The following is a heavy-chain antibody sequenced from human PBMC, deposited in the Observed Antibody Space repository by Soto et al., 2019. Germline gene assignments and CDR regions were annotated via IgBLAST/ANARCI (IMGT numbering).Heavy chain of an antibody. Sequence: QVQLQESGPGLVKPSDTLSLTCAVSGYSISSSNWWGWIRQPPGKRLEWIGYIYQSGSTYYNPSLKSRXXMXVXXSKNQFSLKLSSVTAVDSAVYYCARKGSGVYGMDVWGQGTTVSVSS. CDR3: ARKGSGVYGMDV. V-gene: IGHV4-28*01. CDR1: GYSISSSNW. J-gene: IGHJ6*02. CDR2: IYQSGST. D-gene: IGHD3-10*01.